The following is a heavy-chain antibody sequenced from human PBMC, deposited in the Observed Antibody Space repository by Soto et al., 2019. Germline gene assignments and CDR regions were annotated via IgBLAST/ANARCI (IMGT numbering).Heavy chain of an antibody. CDR3: ARDIRISVAARPDAFDI. D-gene: IGHD6-6*01. J-gene: IGHJ3*02. CDR1: GGTFSSYA. CDR2: IIPIFGTA. V-gene: IGHV1-69*13. Sequence: SVKFSCKASGGTFSSYAISWVRQAPGQGLEWMGGIIPIFGTANYAQKFQGRVTITADESTSTAYMELSSLRSEDTAVYYCARDIRISVAARPDAFDIWGQGTMVTVS.